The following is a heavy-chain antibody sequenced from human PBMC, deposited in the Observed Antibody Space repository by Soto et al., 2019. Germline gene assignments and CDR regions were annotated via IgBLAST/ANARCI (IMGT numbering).Heavy chain of an antibody. CDR2: ISGSGGST. V-gene: IGHV3-23*01. D-gene: IGHD3-22*01. Sequence: GGSMRLSCAASGFTFSSYAMSWVRQAPGKGLEWVSAISGSGGSTYYADSVKGRFTISRDNSKNTLYLQMNSLRAEDTAVYYCAKDWALGYYDSSGYSLDAFDIWGQGTMVTVSS. CDR1: GFTFSSYA. J-gene: IGHJ3*02. CDR3: AKDWALGYYDSSGYSLDAFDI.